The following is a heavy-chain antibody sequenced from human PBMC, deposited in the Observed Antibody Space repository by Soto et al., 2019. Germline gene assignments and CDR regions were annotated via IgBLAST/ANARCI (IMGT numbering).Heavy chain of an antibody. CDR3: ARSSGPDY. CDR1: GYSFISYN. Sequence: ASVQVSCKASGYSFISYNMQWVRQAPGQGLEWMGIINPSGGSTRYAQKFQGIVTMTRDTSTSTVYMELSSLRSEDTAMYYCARSSGPDYWGQGTLVTVSS. J-gene: IGHJ4*02. CDR2: INPSGGST. D-gene: IGHD5-12*01. V-gene: IGHV1-46*01.